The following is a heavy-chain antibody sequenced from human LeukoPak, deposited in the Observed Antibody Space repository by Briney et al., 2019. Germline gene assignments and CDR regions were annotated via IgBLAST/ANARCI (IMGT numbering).Heavy chain of an antibody. CDR2: ILYDGTMK. V-gene: IGHV3-30*04. Sequence: GRSLRLSCAASGFTFSSYAMHWVRQAPGKGLEWVAVILYDGTMKYYADYVKGRFTISRDNSQNTLYLQMNILRAEDTAVYYCARDPRGPTGYDSSGRDSFDYWGQGTLVTVSS. D-gene: IGHD3-22*01. CDR1: GFTFSSYA. CDR3: ARDPRGPTGYDSSGRDSFDY. J-gene: IGHJ4*02.